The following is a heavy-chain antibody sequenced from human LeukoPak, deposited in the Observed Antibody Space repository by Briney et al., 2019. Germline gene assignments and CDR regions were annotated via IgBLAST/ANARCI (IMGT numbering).Heavy chain of an antibody. CDR3: ARGAVLYESSGYYYAGYFDY. CDR2: MNPNSGNT. CDR1: GYTFTSYD. Sequence: ASVKVSCKASGYTFTSYDINWVRQATGQGLEWMGWMNPNSGNTGYAQKFQGRVTMTRNTSISTAYMELSSLRSEDTAVYYCARGAVLYESSGYYYAGYFDYWGQGTLVTVSS. V-gene: IGHV1-8*01. J-gene: IGHJ4*02. D-gene: IGHD3-22*01.